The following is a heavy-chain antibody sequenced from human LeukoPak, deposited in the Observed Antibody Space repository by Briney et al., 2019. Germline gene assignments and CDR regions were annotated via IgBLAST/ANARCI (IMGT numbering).Heavy chain of an antibody. CDR2: IIPIFGTA. Sequence: SVKVSCKASGGTFSSYAISWVRQAPGQGLEWMGGIIPIFGTANYAQKFQGRVTITADESTSTAYMELSSLRSEDTAVYYCARAGRRPNIVVVPAAMRSWFDPWGQGTLVTVSS. J-gene: IGHJ5*02. CDR1: GGTFSSYA. D-gene: IGHD2-2*01. V-gene: IGHV1-69*13. CDR3: ARAGRRPNIVVVPAAMRSWFDP.